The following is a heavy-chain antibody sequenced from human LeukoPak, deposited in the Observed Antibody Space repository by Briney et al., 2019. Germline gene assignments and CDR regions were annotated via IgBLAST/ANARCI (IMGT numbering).Heavy chain of an antibody. V-gene: IGHV4-39*01. CDR3: ARRGYSSYFDY. Sequence: SETLSPTCTVSGGSISSDSYFWGWIRQPPGQGLEWIGSIYYSGSTYYNPSLKSRVTISVDTSKNQFSLKLNSVTAADTAVYYCARRGYSSYFDYWGQGTLVTVSS. J-gene: IGHJ4*02. CDR2: IYYSGST. CDR1: GGSISSDSYF. D-gene: IGHD4-11*01.